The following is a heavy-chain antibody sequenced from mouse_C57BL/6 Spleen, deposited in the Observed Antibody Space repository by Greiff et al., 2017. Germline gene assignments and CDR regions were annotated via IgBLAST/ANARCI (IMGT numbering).Heavy chain of an antibody. CDR1: GYTFTDYY. CDR2: INPNNGGT. CDR3: ANYYKYYFDY. D-gene: IGHD1-1*01. V-gene: IGHV1-26*01. J-gene: IGHJ2*01. Sequence: VQLQQSGPELVKPGASVKISCKASGYTFTDYYMNWVKQSHGKSLEWIGDINPNNGGTSYNQKFKGKATLTVDKSSSTAYMELRSLTSEDSAVYYCANYYKYYFDYWGQGTTLTVSS.